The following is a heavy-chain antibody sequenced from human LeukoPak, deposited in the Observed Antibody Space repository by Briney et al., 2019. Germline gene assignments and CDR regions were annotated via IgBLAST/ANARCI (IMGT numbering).Heavy chain of an antibody. CDR1: GFTFSSYA. V-gene: IGHV3-23*01. CDR3: AREDGYSGYASLGLVDY. Sequence: GGALRVSCAAPGFTFSSYAMSWVRQALGEGLGWVSAVSGSGGSTYYADSVKGRFSISRDNSKSTLYLQMSRLRAEDTAVYYCAREDGYSGYASLGLVDYWGQGTLVTVSS. CDR2: VSGSGGST. D-gene: IGHD5-12*01. J-gene: IGHJ4*02.